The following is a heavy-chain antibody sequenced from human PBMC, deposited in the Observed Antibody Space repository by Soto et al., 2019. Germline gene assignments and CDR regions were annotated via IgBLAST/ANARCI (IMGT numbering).Heavy chain of an antibody. CDR1: GYSFTSHW. D-gene: IGHD2-8*01. CDR3: ARMLDYFSDSLPHYYLHS. J-gene: IGHJ4*02. CDR2: IDPSDSYT. Sequence: GESRKISCGGSGYSFTSHWITWVRQMPGKGLEWMGRIDPSDSYTNYSPSFQGHVTLSVDRSITTAYLHWGSLKASDSAMYYCARMLDYFSDSLPHYYLHSWGQGPQVTVSS. V-gene: IGHV5-10-1*01.